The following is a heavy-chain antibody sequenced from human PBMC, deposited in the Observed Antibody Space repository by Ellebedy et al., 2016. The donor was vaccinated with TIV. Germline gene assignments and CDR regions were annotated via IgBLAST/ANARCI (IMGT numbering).Heavy chain of an antibody. Sequence: PGGSLRPSCAASGFTFNNYAMSWVRQAPGKGPEWVSVISGRSGSTYYADSVKGRFTISRDSSKDTLFLQINILRVQDTAVYYCAKVPDFWSGYLGYFDYWGQGTLVTVSS. CDR3: AKVPDFWSGYLGYFDY. D-gene: IGHD3-3*01. CDR2: ISGRSGST. V-gene: IGHV3-23*01. CDR1: GFTFNNYA. J-gene: IGHJ4*02.